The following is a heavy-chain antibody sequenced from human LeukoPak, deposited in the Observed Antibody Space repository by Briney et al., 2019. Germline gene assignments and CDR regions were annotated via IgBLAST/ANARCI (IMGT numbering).Heavy chain of an antibody. Sequence: PGRSMRLSCEASGFTFSSYCTHWVRQAPSRGLEWVGVIWSDGSNKYYTDSVEGRFTISRDNSKNSLYLQMNSLRAEDTAVYYCARDRASVYYYYGIDVWGQGTTVTVSS. CDR1: GFTFSSYC. J-gene: IGHJ6*02. V-gene: IGHV3-33*01. CDR3: ARDRASVYYYYGIDV. D-gene: IGHD4/OR15-4a*01. CDR2: IWSDGSNK.